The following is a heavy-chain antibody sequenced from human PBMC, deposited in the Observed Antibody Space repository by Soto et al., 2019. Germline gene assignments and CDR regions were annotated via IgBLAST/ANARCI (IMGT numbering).Heavy chain of an antibody. CDR3: ARVYPYHSSGYYQRVRAVYGMDV. Sequence: ASVKVSCKASGYTFTSYGISWVRQAPGQGLEWMGWISAYNGNTNYAQKLQGRVTMTTDTSPSTAYMGLRSLRSDDTAVYYCARVYPYHSSGYYQRVRAVYGMDVWG. CDR1: GYTFTSYG. CDR2: ISAYNGNT. V-gene: IGHV1-18*04. J-gene: IGHJ6*02. D-gene: IGHD3-22*01.